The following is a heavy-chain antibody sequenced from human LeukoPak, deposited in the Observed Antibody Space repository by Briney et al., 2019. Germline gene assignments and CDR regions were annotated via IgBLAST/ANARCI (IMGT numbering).Heavy chain of an antibody. D-gene: IGHD3-10*01. CDR1: GFTFSSYW. Sequence: GGSLRLSCAASGFTFSSYWMSWVRQAPGKGLEWVANIKQDGSEKYYVDSVKGRFTISRDNAKNSLYLQTNSLRAEDTAVYYCARVDYYGSGSSPRPYFFDYWGQGTLVTVSS. CDR3: ARVDYYGSGSSPRPYFFDY. V-gene: IGHV3-7*01. CDR2: IKQDGSEK. J-gene: IGHJ4*02.